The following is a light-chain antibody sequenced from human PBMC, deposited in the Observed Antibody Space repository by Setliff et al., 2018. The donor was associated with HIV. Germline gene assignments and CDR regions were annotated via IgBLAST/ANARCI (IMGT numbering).Light chain of an antibody. CDR1: SSDVGGYNY. CDR2: DVS. V-gene: IGLV2-14*03. J-gene: IGLJ1*01. CDR3: SSYTNTPV. Sequence: QSVLTQPASVSGSPGQSITISCTGTSSDVGGYNYVSWYQQHPGKAPKLMIYDVSNRPSGVSNRFSGSKSGNTASLTISGLQAEDEADYYCSSYTNTPVFGTGTKVTVL.